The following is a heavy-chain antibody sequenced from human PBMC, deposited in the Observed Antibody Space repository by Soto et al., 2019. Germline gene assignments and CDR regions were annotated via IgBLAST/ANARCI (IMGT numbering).Heavy chain of an antibody. J-gene: IGHJ4*02. V-gene: IGHV4-31*03. CDR3: AGTTFYDIFAAYYSLFDY. Sequence: QVQLQESGPGLVKPSQTLTLTCTVSGGSISSGSFYWSWIRQHPGKGLEWIGHLTDSGSSYYNPSHGSRVTISVDTSKNQFSLKLSAVTAADTAVYFWAGTTFYDIFAAYYSLFDYWGQGTLVTVSS. CDR2: LTDSGSS. D-gene: IGHD3-9*01. CDR1: GGSISSGSFY.